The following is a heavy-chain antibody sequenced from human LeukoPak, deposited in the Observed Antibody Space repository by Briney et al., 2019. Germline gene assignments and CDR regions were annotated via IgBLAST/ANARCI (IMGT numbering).Heavy chain of an antibody. CDR1: GFTFSSYA. Sequence: PGGSLRLSCAASGFTFSSYAMSWVRQAPGKGLEWVSAISGSGGSTYYADSVKGRFTISRDNSKDTLYLQMNSLRAEDTAVYYCAKDPTDSHYVFGSVYGYGMDVWAQGTTATVSS. V-gene: IGHV3-23*01. CDR2: ISGSGGST. J-gene: IGHJ6*02. D-gene: IGHD3-3*01. CDR3: AKDPTDSHYVFGSVYGYGMDV.